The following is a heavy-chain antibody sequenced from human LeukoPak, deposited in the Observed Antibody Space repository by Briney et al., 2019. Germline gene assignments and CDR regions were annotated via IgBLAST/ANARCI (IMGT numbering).Heavy chain of an antibody. J-gene: IGHJ4*02. CDR1: GGSISSYY. CDR2: IYYSGST. V-gene: IGHV4-59*01. CDR3: ASDGSGPFDY. Sequence: SETLSLTCTVSGGSISSYYWSWIRQPPGKGLEWIGYIYYSGSTNYNPSLKSRVTISVDTSKNQFSLKLSSVTAADTAVYYCASDGSGPFDYWGQGTLVTVSS. D-gene: IGHD3-10*01.